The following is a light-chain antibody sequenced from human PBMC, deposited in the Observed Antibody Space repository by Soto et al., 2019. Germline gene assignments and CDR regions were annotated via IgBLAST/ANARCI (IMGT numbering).Light chain of an antibody. V-gene: IGLV2-14*01. CDR3: SSYTSSSTRV. CDR2: DVS. Sequence: QSALTQPASVSGSPGQSITISCNGTSSDVGGYNYVSWYQQHPGKAPKLMICDVSNRPSGVSNRFSGSKSGNTASLTISGLQAEDEADYYCSSYTSSSTRVFGGGTKLTVL. CDR1: SSDVGGYNY. J-gene: IGLJ2*01.